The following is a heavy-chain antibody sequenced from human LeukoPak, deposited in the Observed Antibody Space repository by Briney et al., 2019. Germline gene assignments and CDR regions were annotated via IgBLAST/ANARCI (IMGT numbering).Heavy chain of an antibody. D-gene: IGHD5-24*01. Sequence: SDTLSLTCTVSGDSISRSSDYWGWLRQPPGKGPEWIGSVYYIGSTFYNPSLKSRLTISIDTSKNQFSLKLRSVTAADTAVYYCAREDAEQMDNSFDIWGQGTMVTVSS. CDR2: VYYIGST. CDR1: GDSISRSSDY. J-gene: IGHJ3*02. V-gene: IGHV4-39*07. CDR3: AREDAEQMDNSFDI.